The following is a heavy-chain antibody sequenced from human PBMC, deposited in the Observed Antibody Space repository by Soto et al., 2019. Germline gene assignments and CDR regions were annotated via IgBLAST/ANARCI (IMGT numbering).Heavy chain of an antibody. D-gene: IGHD5-18*01. CDR2: IYYSGST. CDR1: AGSISSGDYY. J-gene: IGHJ4*02. V-gene: IGHV4-30-4*01. CDR3: ARDVDTAMVFAY. Sequence: SETLSLTCTVSAGSISSGDYYVSCIRQPPRERQEWIGYIYYSGSTYYSPSLKSRVTISVDTSKNQFSLKLSSVTAADTAVYYCARDVDTAMVFAYWSQGTLVT.